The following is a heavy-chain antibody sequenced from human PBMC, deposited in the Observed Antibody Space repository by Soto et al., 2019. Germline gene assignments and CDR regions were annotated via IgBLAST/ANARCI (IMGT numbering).Heavy chain of an antibody. J-gene: IGHJ6*02. CDR2: IRYEGSNK. CDR1: GFTFNTYG. Sequence: QVQLVESGGGVVQPGGSLRLSCTTSGFTFNTYGMHWVRQAPGKGLEWVAIIRYEGSNKYYADSVKGRFTISRDNSRNTLYLQMNSLRAEDTALYYCARADCTGAYCYSWPFNYGVDVWGQGTTVTVSS. CDR3: ARADCTGAYCYSWPFNYGVDV. V-gene: IGHV3-33*08. D-gene: IGHD2-15*01.